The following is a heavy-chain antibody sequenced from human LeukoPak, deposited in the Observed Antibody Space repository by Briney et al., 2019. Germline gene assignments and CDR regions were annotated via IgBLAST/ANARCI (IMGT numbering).Heavy chain of an antibody. Sequence: ASVKVSCKASGGTFSSHAISWVRQAPGQGLEWVGGIIPIFGTTNYAQKFQGRVTITTDESTSTGYMELRSLRSDDTAVYYCARGDSGYDYGFDNWGQGTLVTVSS. CDR1: GGTFSSHA. CDR3: ARGDSGYDYGFDN. V-gene: IGHV1-69*05. CDR2: IIPIFGTT. D-gene: IGHD5-12*01. J-gene: IGHJ4*02.